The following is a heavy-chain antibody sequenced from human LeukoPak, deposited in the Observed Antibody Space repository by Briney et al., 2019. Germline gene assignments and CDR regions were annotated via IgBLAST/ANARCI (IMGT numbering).Heavy chain of an antibody. CDR1: VGTFSCYA. Sequence: SVKVSFKASVGTFSCYAISWVRQAPGQGLDWMGRIIPIFGIANYAQKFQGRVTITADKSTSTAYMELSSLRSEDTAVYYCASLESIVVVPWGYGMDVWGQGTTVTVSS. D-gene: IGHD2-2*01. CDR3: ASLESIVVVPWGYGMDV. J-gene: IGHJ6*02. CDR2: IIPIFGIA. V-gene: IGHV1-69*04.